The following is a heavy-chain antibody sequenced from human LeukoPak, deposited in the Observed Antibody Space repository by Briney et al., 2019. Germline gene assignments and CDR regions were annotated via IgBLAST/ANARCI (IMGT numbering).Heavy chain of an antibody. Sequence: ASVKVSCKASGYTFTSYAMHWVRQAPGQRLEWMGWINAGNGNTKYSQKFQGRVTITRDTSASTAYMELSSLRSEDTAVYYCALPGDGYSSSWYGFDYWGQGTLVTVSS. V-gene: IGHV1-3*01. CDR3: ALPGDGYSSSWYGFDY. D-gene: IGHD6-13*01. J-gene: IGHJ4*02. CDR1: GYTFTSYA. CDR2: INAGNGNT.